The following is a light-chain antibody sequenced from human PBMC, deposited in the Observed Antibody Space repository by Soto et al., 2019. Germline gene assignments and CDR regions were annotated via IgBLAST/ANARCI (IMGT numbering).Light chain of an antibody. V-gene: IGLV1-40*01. CDR2: GTS. Sequence: QSVLTQPPSVSGAPGQRVTISCTGSSSNVGADYDVTWYKQPPGMAPQLLIYGTSHRPSGVPDRFSGSKSGISASLAISGLQAEDEASYFCQSYDPSLSGSVFGGGTQLTVL. J-gene: IGLJ3*02. CDR3: QSYDPSLSGSV. CDR1: SSNVGADYD.